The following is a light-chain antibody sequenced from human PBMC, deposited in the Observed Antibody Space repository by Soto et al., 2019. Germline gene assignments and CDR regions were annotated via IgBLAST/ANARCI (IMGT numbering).Light chain of an antibody. CDR2: GAT. CDR1: QDIRTE. J-gene: IGKJ1*01. CDR3: LQDYNYPRT. V-gene: IGKV1-6*01. Sequence: ALQMTQSPSSLSASVGDRVTITCRASQDIRTELGWYQQKPGKAPKLLIYGATTLQSGVPSRFSGSGSGTEFTLTISGLQPGDFATYYCLQDYNYPRTFGQGTKVEVK.